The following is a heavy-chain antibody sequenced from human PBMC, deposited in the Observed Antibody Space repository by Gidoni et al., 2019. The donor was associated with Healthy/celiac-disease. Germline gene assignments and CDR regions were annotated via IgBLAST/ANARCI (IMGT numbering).Heavy chain of an antibody. CDR3: AHRGAVRVQLWSTPPSDAFDI. Sequence: QITLKESGPTLVKPTQTLTLTCTFSGFSLSTSGVGVGWIRQPPGKALEWLALIYWDDDKRYSPSLKSRLTITKDTSKNQVVLTMTNMDPVDTATYYCAHRGAVRVQLWSTPPSDAFDIWGQGTMVTVSS. J-gene: IGHJ3*02. D-gene: IGHD5-18*01. CDR2: IYWDDDK. CDR1: GFSLSTSGVG. V-gene: IGHV2-5*02.